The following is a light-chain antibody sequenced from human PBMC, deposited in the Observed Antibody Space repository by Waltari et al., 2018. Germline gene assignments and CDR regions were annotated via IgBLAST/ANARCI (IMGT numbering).Light chain of an antibody. CDR1: TSDVGTYNY. CDR3: SSYTSSTTSVV. Sequence: QSALTQPAYVSGSPGQSITISCTGTTSDVGTYNYVSWYQQRPGKAPKLIIYDVTKRPSGVANRFAGSKSGNTASLTISGLQAEDEADYCCSSYTSSTTSVVFGGGTKVSVL. J-gene: IGLJ2*01. V-gene: IGLV2-14*03. CDR2: DVT.